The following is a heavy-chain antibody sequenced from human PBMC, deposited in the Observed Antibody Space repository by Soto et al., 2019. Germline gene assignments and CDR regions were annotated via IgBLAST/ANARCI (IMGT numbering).Heavy chain of an antibody. D-gene: IGHD1-1*01. CDR3: AKGVRRTWNEMDV. Sequence: QVQLVQSGAEVKKPGSSEKVSCRASGGTFIDYAISWVRQAPGQGLEWMGGIIPFYGRTNYAQSFQGGVTFTADTYMSEVYMELSSLKSEDTAVYYCAKGVRRTWNEMDVWGQGTTVTVSS. CDR1: GGTFIDYA. V-gene: IGHV1-69*06. CDR2: IIPFYGRT. J-gene: IGHJ6*02.